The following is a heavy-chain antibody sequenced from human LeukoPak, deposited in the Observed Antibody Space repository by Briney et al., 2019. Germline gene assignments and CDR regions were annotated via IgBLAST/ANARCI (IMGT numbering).Heavy chain of an antibody. Sequence: GGSLRLSCAASGFNFANHAMSWVRQTPGKGLEWVSAISGGGDITYYADSVTGRFTIPRDNSKDTLFLQMHSLRPGDMAVYYCVREDTPATANYWGQGTLVTISS. D-gene: IGHD2-21*02. CDR1: GFNFANHA. J-gene: IGHJ4*02. CDR2: ISGGGDIT. V-gene: IGHV3-23*01. CDR3: VREDTPATANY.